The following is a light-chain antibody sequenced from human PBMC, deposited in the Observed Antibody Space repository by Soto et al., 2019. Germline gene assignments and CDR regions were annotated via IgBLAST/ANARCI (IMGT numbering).Light chain of an antibody. Sequence: EIVLTQSPATLSLSPGERATLSCWASQSVSTYLAWYQQRPGQAPRLLIYNASNRATGILARFSGSGSGTDFTLTISSLEPEDFAVYYCQQRSNWPITFGQGTRLEIK. J-gene: IGKJ5*01. CDR3: QQRSNWPIT. V-gene: IGKV3-11*01. CDR2: NAS. CDR1: QSVSTY.